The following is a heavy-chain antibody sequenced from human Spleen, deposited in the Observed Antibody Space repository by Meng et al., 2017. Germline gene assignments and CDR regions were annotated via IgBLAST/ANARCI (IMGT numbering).Heavy chain of an antibody. J-gene: IGHJ4*02. CDR2: INHSGST. CDR3: ASGPATMAHDFEY. Sequence: WRGGLLILSRTLVLTCAVSVGCLMDYYWSWICQPPGKGLEWVGEINHSGSTNYNKYLESRETLSVNTSQNYLSLQLSSVNALDSAVYYCASGPATMAHDFEYWGQGTLVTVSS. D-gene: IGHD5-24*01. CDR1: VGCLMDYY. V-gene: IGHV4-34*01.